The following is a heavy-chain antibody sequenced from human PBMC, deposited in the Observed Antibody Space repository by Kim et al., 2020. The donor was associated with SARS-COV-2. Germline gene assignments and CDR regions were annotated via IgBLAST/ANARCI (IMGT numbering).Heavy chain of an antibody. V-gene: IGHV3-9*01. D-gene: IGHD3-10*01. CDR2: LSWNSGSI. J-gene: IGHJ6*01. CDR1: GFTFDDYA. Sequence: GGSLRLSCAASGFTFDDYAMHWVRQAPGKGLEWVSGLSWNSGSIGYADSVKGRFTISRDNAKNSLYLQMTSLRAEDTALYYRANGVLVRGVIYFYY. CDR3: ANGVLVRGVIYFYY.